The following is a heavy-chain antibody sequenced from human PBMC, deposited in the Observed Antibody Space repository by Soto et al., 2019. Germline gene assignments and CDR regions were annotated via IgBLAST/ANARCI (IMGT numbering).Heavy chain of an antibody. D-gene: IGHD6-25*01. CDR2: ISGSGGST. J-gene: IGHJ4*02. V-gene: IGHV3-23*01. CDR1: GFTFSSYA. Sequence: PGGSLRLSCAASGFTFSSYAMSWVRQAPGKGLEWVSAISGSGGSTYYTDSVKGRFTISRDSSKNTLYLQMNSLSAEDTAVYYCAKDQDESGSAFIFDYWGQGTLVTVSS. CDR3: AKDQDESGSAFIFDY.